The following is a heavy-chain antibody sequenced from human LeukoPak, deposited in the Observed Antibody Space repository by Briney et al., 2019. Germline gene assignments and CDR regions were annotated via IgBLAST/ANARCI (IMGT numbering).Heavy chain of an antibody. CDR3: ARDNMGFDY. D-gene: IGHD2/OR15-2a*01. CDR1: GFIFSTYE. V-gene: IGHV3-21*05. J-gene: IGHJ4*02. CDR2: ISYSGRLI. Sequence: GGSLRLSCAGSGFIFSTYEMNWVRQAPGKGLEWLSYISYSGRLIYYADSVKGRFTISRDNAKNSLYLQMNSLRAEDTAVYYCARDNMGFDYWGQGTLVTVYS.